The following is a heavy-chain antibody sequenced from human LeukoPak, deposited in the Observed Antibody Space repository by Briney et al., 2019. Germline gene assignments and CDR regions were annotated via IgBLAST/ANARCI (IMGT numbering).Heavy chain of an antibody. D-gene: IGHD2-15*01. CDR3: AKDKGLNYFDY. J-gene: IGHJ4*02. CDR1: GFTFSSYS. Sequence: GGSLRLSCAASGFTFSSYSMNWVRQAPGKGLEWVSYISSSSSTLYYADSVKGRFTISRDSAKNSLYLQMNSLRADDTAVYYCAKDKGLNYFDYWGQGTLVTVSS. V-gene: IGHV3-48*01. CDR2: ISSSSSTL.